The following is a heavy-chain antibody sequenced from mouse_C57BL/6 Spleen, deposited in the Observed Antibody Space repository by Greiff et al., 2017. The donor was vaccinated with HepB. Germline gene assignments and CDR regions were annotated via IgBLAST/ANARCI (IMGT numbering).Heavy chain of an antibody. CDR3: ARESNYGTWFAY. CDR2: ILPGSGST. CDR1: GYPFTGYW. D-gene: IGHD2-5*01. V-gene: IGHV1-9*01. J-gene: IGHJ3*01. Sequence: QVQLQQSGAELMKPGASVKLSCKATGYPFTGYWLEWVKQRPGHGLEWIGEILPGSGSTNYHEKFKGQATFTADTSSNTAYLQLSSLTTEDSAIYYCARESNYGTWFAYWGQGTLVTVSA.